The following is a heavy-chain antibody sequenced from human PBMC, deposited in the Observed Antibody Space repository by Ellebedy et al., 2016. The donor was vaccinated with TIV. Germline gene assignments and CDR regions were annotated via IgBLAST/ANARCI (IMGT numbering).Heavy chain of an antibody. CDR1: GFSFSEFG. CDR3: AKGRGGGSDSSAPRYYFDY. Sequence: PGGSLRLSCAGSGFSFSEFGMSWVRQAPGKGLEWVSTITKNGGNTYYADSAKGRFTISRDNSKNTLYLQMNSLRTEDTAVYYCAKGRGGGSDSSAPRYYFDYWGLGTLVTVSS. V-gene: IGHV3-23*01. D-gene: IGHD3-22*01. CDR2: ITKNGGNT. J-gene: IGHJ4*02.